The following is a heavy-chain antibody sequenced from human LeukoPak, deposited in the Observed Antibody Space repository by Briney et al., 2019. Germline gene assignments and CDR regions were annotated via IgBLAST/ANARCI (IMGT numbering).Heavy chain of an antibody. CDR1: GFTFSSYA. CDR2: ISYDGSNK. CDR3: ARGSTHSGYYGLEV. Sequence: GGSLRLSCAASGFTFSSYAMHWVRQAPGKGLEWVAVISYDGSNKYYADSVKGRFTISRDNSKNTLYLQMNSLRAEDTAVYYCARGSTHSGYYGLEVWGQGTSVTVSS. J-gene: IGHJ6*02. D-gene: IGHD6-13*01. V-gene: IGHV3-30-3*01.